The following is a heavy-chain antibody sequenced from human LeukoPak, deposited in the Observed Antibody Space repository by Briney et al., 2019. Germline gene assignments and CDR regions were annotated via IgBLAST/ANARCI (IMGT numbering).Heavy chain of an antibody. Sequence: ASVKVSCKASGFTFTRYSIQWLRQAPGQRLEWMGWVNAGNGNTRYSQKFQGRVTMTRDTTANTAYMELSSLRSEDTAVYFCARASVLLMFGELEARLPGEEPNLDHWGQGTLVTVSS. CDR3: ARASVLLMFGELEARLPGEEPNLDH. CDR2: VNAGNGNT. CDR1: GFTFTRYS. J-gene: IGHJ4*02. V-gene: IGHV1-3*01. D-gene: IGHD3-10*02.